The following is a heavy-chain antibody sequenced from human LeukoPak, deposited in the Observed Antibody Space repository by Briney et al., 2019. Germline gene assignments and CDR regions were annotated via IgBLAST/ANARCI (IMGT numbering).Heavy chain of an antibody. J-gene: IGHJ4*02. CDR1: GFTFSSFS. CDR3: ASSDLLRYFDWPPQGFDY. D-gene: IGHD3-9*01. CDR2: ISSSSSYI. V-gene: IGHV3-21*01. Sequence: GGSLRLSCAASGFTFSSFSMNWVRQAPGKGLEWVSSISSSSSYIYYADSVKGRFTISRDNAKNSLYLQMNSLRAEDTAVYYCASSDLLRYFDWPPQGFDYWGQGTLVTVSS.